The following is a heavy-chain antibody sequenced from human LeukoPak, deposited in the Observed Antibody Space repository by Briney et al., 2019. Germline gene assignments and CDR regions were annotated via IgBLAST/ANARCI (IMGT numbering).Heavy chain of an antibody. CDR2: ISGSGGST. CDR1: GLTFSSYA. D-gene: IGHD3-22*01. CDR3: AKVYYYDSSGHWI. Sequence: AGGSLRLSCAASGLTFSSYAMSWVRQAPGKGLEWVSAISGSGGSTYYADSVKGRFTISRDNSKNTLYLQMNSLRAEDTAVYYCAKVYYYDSSGHWIWGQGTMVTVSS. J-gene: IGHJ3*02. V-gene: IGHV3-23*01.